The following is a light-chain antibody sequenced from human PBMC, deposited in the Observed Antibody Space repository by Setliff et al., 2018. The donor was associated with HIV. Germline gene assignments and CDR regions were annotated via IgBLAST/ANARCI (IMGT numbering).Light chain of an antibody. Sequence: QTVVTQEPSLSVSPGGTVTLTCGLSSGAVSNSHTPSWYQQTPGQPPRTLIYDTNSRSSGVPDRFSGSIFGNTAALTITGAQADDESDYYCLLFMSTAYVFGTGTKVTVL. J-gene: IGLJ1*01. CDR2: DTN. CDR1: SGAVSNSHT. V-gene: IGLV8-61*01. CDR3: LLFMSTAYV.